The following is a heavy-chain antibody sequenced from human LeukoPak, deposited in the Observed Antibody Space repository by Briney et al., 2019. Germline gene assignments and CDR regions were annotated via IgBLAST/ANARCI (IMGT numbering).Heavy chain of an antibody. V-gene: IGHV4-31*03. D-gene: IGHD1-26*01. CDR2: IYYSGST. CDR3: ARDYSGSYSGDAFDI. CDR1: GGSISSGGYY. Sequence: SQTLSLTCTVSGGSISSGGYYWSWIRQHPGKGLEWIGYIYYSGSTYYNPSLKSRVTISVDTSKNQFSLKLSSVTAADTAVYYCARDYSGSYSGDAFDIWGQGTMVTVSS. J-gene: IGHJ3*02.